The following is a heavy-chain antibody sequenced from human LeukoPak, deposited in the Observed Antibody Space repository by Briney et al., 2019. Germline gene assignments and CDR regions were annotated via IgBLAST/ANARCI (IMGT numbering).Heavy chain of an antibody. CDR2: IYTSGST. V-gene: IGHV4-4*07. Sequence: ASETLSLTCTVSGGSISSYYWSWIRQPAGKGLEWIGRIYTSGSTNYNPSLKSRVTMSVDTSKNQFSLKLSSVTAADTAVYYCAREIYYDSSGYLLDYWGQGTLVTVSS. D-gene: IGHD3-22*01. J-gene: IGHJ4*02. CDR3: AREIYYDSSGYLLDY. CDR1: GGSISSYY.